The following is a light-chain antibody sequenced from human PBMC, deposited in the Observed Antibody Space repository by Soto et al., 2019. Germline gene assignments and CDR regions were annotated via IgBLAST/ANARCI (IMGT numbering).Light chain of an antibody. CDR1: QSIGSW. CDR3: QQYNSYPRT. V-gene: IGKV1-5*03. CDR2: KAS. Sequence: DIQMTQSPSTLSASVGDRVTITCRASQSIGSWLAWYQQKPGKAPNLLIYKASSLDNGVPSRFSGSGSGTQFTLTISCLQPDDFATYYCQQYNSYPRTFGQGTQVEVK. J-gene: IGKJ1*01.